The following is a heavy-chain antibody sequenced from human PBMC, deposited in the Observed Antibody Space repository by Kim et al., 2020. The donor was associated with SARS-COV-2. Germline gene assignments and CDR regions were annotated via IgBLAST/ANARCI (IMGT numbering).Heavy chain of an antibody. D-gene: IGHD5-12*01. V-gene: IGHV3-48*02. CDR3: ATDPSQWQRLSSESVPAP. Sequence: GGSLRLSCAASGFIFSSYSMNWVRQAPGKGLEWVSYISSTSSTIYYADSVQGRFSISRDNAKNSLYLQMTSLRDEDTAVYYCATDPSQWQRLSSESVPAPWSQGTLVIVSS. CDR2: ISSTSSTI. CDR1: GFIFSSYS. J-gene: IGHJ5*02.